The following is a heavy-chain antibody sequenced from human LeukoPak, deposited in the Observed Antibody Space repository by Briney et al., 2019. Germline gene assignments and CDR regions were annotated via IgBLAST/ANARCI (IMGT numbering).Heavy chain of an antibody. CDR3: ARGPSQWRMFKDDY. D-gene: IGHD2-8*02. CDR2: ISSSSSTI. Sequence: GGSLRLSCAASGFTFSSYAMRWVRQAPGKGLEWVSYISSSSSTIYNADSVKGRFTISRDNAKNSLYLQMNSLRAEDTAVYYCARGPSQWRMFKDDYWGQGTLVTVSS. J-gene: IGHJ4*02. CDR1: GFTFSSYA. V-gene: IGHV3-48*01.